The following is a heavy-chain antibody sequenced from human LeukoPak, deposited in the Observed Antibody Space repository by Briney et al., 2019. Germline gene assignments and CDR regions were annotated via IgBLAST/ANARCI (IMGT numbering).Heavy chain of an antibody. CDR1: GYTFTNYG. V-gene: IGHV1-18*01. Sequence: ASVKVSCKASGYTFTNYGISWVRQAPGQGLEWMGWISAYNGNTKYAQKLQGRVTMTTETSTNTAYMELRSLRSDDTAVYYCARDHPMGGSGSYYLYYFDYWGQGTLVTVSS. CDR2: ISAYNGNT. J-gene: IGHJ4*02. D-gene: IGHD3-10*01. CDR3: ARDHPMGGSGSYYLYYFDY.